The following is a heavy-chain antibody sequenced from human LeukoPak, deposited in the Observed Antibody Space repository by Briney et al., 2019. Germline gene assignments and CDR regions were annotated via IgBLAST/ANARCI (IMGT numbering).Heavy chain of an antibody. CDR2: ISYDGSNK. Sequence: PGGSLRLSCAASGFTFSSYAMHWVRQAPGKGLEWVAVISYDGSNKYYADSVKGRFTISRDNSKNTLYLQMNSLRAEDTAVYYCASWGRTKGYYDISGYDAFDIWGQGTMVTVSS. J-gene: IGHJ3*02. V-gene: IGHV3-30-3*01. CDR1: GFTFSSYA. D-gene: IGHD3-22*01. CDR3: ASWGRTKGYYDISGYDAFDI.